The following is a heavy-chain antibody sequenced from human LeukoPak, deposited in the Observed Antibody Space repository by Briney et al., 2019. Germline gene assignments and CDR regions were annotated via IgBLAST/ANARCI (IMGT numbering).Heavy chain of an antibody. CDR3: ARAPPKYSSGWFYFDY. CDR2: IYYSGST. CDR1: GGSIGSSSYY. J-gene: IGHJ4*02. D-gene: IGHD6-19*01. Sequence: PSETLSLTCTVSGGSIGSSSYYWGWIRQPPGKGLEWIGSIYYSGSTYYNPSLKSRVTISVDTSKNQFSLKLSSVTAADTAVYYCARAPPKYSSGWFYFDYWGQGTLVTVSS. V-gene: IGHV4-39*07.